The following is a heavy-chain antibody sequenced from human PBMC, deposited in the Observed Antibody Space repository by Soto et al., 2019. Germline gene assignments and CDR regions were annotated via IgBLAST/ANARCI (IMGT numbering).Heavy chain of an antibody. D-gene: IGHD3-22*01. CDR2: IWYDGSNK. V-gene: IGHV3-33*01. CDR3: ARDEYYYDSSGYLTFDY. CDR1: GFTFSSYG. J-gene: IGHJ4*02. Sequence: VGSLRLSCAASGFTFSSYGMHWVRQAPGKGLEWVAVIWYDGSNKYYADSVKGRFTISRDNSKNTLYLQMNSLRAEDTAVYYCARDEYYYDSSGYLTFDYWGQGTLVTVSS.